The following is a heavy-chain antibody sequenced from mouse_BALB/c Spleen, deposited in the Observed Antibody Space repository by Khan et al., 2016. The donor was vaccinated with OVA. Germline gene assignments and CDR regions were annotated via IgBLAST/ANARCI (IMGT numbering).Heavy chain of an antibody. CDR2: IFPGTGTT. Sequence: QVQLQQSGAELVKPGASVRLSCKTSGYTFTSYWIQWVKQRPGQGLGWIGEIFPGTGTTYYNENFKGKATLTIDITSTNAYIQLSSLTSEESAVYICARGYFGNYEFAYWGQGTLVTVSA. V-gene: IGHV1S132*01. D-gene: IGHD2-1*01. CDR3: ARGYFGNYEFAY. J-gene: IGHJ3*01. CDR1: GYTFTSYW.